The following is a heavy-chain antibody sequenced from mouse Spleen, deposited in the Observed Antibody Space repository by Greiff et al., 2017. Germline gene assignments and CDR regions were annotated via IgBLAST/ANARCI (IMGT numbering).Heavy chain of an antibody. CDR1: GYTFTSYW. Sequence: QVQLQQPGTELVKPGASVKLSCKASGYTFTSYWMHWVKQRPGQGLEWIGNINPSNGGTNYNEKFKSKATLTVDKSSSTAYMQLSSLTSEDSAVYYCARWGYGYDGWYFDVWGTGTTVTVSS. V-gene: IGHV1-53*01. CDR3: ARWGYGYDGWYFDV. D-gene: IGHD2-2*01. J-gene: IGHJ1*03. CDR2: INPSNGGT.